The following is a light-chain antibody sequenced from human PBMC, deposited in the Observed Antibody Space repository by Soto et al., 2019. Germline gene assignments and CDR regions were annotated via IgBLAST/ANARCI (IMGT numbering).Light chain of an antibody. V-gene: IGKV1-39*01. CDR2: DTS. CDR1: QTIGTF. CDR3: QQSDTTPYT. J-gene: IGKJ2*01. Sequence: DIQMTQSPSSLSASVGDRVTIAYRASQTIGTFLNWYQQEPGKAPKVLIYDTSSLQYGVPSRFSGSGSGTDFTLTISSLQPEDFATYFCQQSDTTPYTFGQGTILEI.